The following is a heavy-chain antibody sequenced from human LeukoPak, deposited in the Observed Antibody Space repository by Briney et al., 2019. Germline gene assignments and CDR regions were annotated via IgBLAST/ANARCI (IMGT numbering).Heavy chain of an antibody. CDR3: ARVREQLGPTTPYAYGMDV. CDR2: MSYDGNTE. J-gene: IGHJ6*01. D-gene: IGHD6-13*01. V-gene: IGHV3-30-3*01. CDR1: GFTFSSYA. Sequence: GGSLRLSCAASGFTFSSYAMHWVRQAPGKGLEWVAVMSYDGNTEYYADSEKGRLTISRDNSKNTLYLQMNSLRAEDTAVYYCARVREQLGPTTPYAYGMDVWRQCTTDTVS.